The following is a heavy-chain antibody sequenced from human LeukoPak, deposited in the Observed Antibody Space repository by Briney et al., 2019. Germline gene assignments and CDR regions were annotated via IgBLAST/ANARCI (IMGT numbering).Heavy chain of an antibody. J-gene: IGHJ4*02. CDR2: IRYDGSNK. CDR1: GFTFSSYG. Sequence: GGSLRLSCAASGFTFSSYGMHWVRQAPGKGLEWVAFIRYDGSNKYYADSVKGRFTISRDNSKNTLYLQMNSLRAEDTAVYYCAKDRLWYYYDSSGYSPYYFDYWGQGTLVTVSS. D-gene: IGHD3-22*01. CDR3: AKDRLWYYYDSSGYSPYYFDY. V-gene: IGHV3-30*02.